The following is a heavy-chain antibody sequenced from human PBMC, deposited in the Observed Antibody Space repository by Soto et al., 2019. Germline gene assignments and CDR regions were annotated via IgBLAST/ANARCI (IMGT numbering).Heavy chain of an antibody. CDR3: ARDRGSSSSKGYLDY. Sequence: KTSETLSLTCTVSGGSISSYYWSWIRQPAGKGLEWIGRIYTSGSTNYNPSLKSRVTMSVDTSKNQFSLKLSSVTAADTAVYYCARDRGSSSSKGYLDYWGQGTLVTVSS. CDR2: IYTSGST. V-gene: IGHV4-4*07. CDR1: GGSISSYY. D-gene: IGHD6-6*01. J-gene: IGHJ4*02.